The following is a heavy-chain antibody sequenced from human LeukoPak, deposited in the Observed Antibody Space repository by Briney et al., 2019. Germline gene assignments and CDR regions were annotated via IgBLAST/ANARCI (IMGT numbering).Heavy chain of an antibody. J-gene: IGHJ4*02. D-gene: IGHD3-22*01. CDR2: INPNSGGT. Sequence: ASVKVSCKASGYTFTGYHMHWVRQAPGQGLEWMGWINPNSGGTNYAQKFQGRVTMTRDTSISTAYMELSRLRSDDTAVYYCARPPYYYDSSESYWGQGTLVTVSS. CDR1: GYTFTGYH. V-gene: IGHV1-2*02. CDR3: ARPPYYYDSSESY.